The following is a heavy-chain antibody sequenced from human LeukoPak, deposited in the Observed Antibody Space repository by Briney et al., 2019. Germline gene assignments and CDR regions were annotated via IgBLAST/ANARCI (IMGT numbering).Heavy chain of an antibody. CDR1: GFTFSSYG. V-gene: IGHV3-30*02. CDR3: ARVVRFLEWLTESDDAFDI. CDR2: IRYDGSNK. J-gene: IGHJ3*02. Sequence: GGSLRLSCAASGFTFSSYGMHWVRQAPGKGLEWVAFIRYDGSNKYYADSVKGRFTISRDNAKNSLYLQMNSLRAEDTAVYYCARVVRFLEWLTESDDAFDIWGQGTMVTVSS. D-gene: IGHD3-3*01.